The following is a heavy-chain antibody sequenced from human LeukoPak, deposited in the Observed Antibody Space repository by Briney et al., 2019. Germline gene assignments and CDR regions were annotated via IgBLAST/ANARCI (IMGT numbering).Heavy chain of an antibody. V-gene: IGHV3-15*01. CDR1: GFTFSDAW. Sequence: GGSLRLSCAASGFTFSDAWMSWVRQAPGKGLEWVGRIKSKSDGGTTDCAAPVKGRFTISRDDSKNTLYLQMNSLKTEDTAVYYCTTDWYYYDSSAYYPIFWGQGTLVTVSS. CDR3: TTDWYYYDSSAYYPIF. J-gene: IGHJ4*02. D-gene: IGHD3-22*01. CDR2: IKSKSDGGTT.